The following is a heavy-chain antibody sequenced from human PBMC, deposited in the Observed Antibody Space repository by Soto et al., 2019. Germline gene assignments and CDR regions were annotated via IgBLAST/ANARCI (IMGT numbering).Heavy chain of an antibody. V-gene: IGHV3-23*01. CDR1: GFTFSTCA. D-gene: IGHD2-15*01. CDR3: AKQAVAVAATPWFDP. CDR2: ISSSGGST. J-gene: IGHJ5*02. Sequence: GGSLRLSCAASGFTFSTCAMNWVRQAPGKGLEWVSTISSSGGSTYYGDSVKGRFTISRDNSKNTLYLQINSLTADDTAIYYCAKQAVAVAATPWFDPWGQGTLVTVSS.